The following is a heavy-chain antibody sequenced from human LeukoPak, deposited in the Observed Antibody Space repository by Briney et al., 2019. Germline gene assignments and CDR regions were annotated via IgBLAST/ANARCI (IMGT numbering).Heavy chain of an antibody. J-gene: IGHJ4*02. CDR1: GGSISSSSYY. CDR2: INHSGST. Sequence: SETLSLTCTVSGGSISSSSYYWGWIRQPPGKGLEWIGEINHSGSTTYNPSLKSRVTISLDTSKSHFSLKLTSVTAADTAMYYCARYDIHVWLFGSGRFDYWGQGTLVTVSS. V-gene: IGHV4-39*07. D-gene: IGHD3-10*01. CDR3: ARYDIHVWLFGSGRFDY.